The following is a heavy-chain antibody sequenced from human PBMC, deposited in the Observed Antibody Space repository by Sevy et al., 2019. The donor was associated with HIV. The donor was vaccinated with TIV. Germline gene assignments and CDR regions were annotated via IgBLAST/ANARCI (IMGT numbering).Heavy chain of an antibody. CDR1: GFSLSNYA. D-gene: IGHD6-6*01. CDR3: AKGRIPSIGTLGPFDS. J-gene: IGHJ4*02. CDR2: KTGSAGDT. Sequence: GGSLRLSCAASGFSLSNYAMSWVRQAPGKGLEWISTKTGSAGDTYYVDSVKGRFTISRDNSKNTLFLQMNSLRAEDTALYYCAKGRIPSIGTLGPFDSWGQGTLVTVSS. V-gene: IGHV3-23*01.